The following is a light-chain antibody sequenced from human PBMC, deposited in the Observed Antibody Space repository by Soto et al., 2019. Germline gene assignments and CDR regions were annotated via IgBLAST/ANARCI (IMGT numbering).Light chain of an antibody. CDR3: QQYITYPLT. V-gene: IGKV1-16*02. CDR2: AAS. J-gene: IGKJ4*01. Sequence: DIQMTQSPSSLSASVGDRVTITCRASQGIASSLAWFQQKPGEAPKSLMYAASVLQSGVPSKFSGSGSGTDFTLTISSLQPEDFGTYYCQQYITYPLTFGGGTKVEIK. CDR1: QGIASS.